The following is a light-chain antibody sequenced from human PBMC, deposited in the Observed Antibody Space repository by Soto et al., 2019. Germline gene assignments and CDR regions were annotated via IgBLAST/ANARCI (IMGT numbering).Light chain of an antibody. V-gene: IGKV3-15*01. CDR1: QSVSST. Sequence: EIVMTQSPATLSVSPGERATLSCRASQSVSSTLAWYQQKPGQAPRLLIYGASTRATGIPARFSGSGSGTEFTLTIGSLQSEDFAVDYCHQYNNWPPWTFGQGNKVESK. CDR3: HQYNNWPPWT. J-gene: IGKJ1*01. CDR2: GAS.